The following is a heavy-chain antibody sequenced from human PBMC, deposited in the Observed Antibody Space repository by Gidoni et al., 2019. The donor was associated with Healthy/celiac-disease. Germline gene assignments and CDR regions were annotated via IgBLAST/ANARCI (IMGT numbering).Heavy chain of an antibody. CDR2: MNPNSGNT. J-gene: IGHJ5*02. CDR1: GYTFTSYD. V-gene: IGHV1-8*01. Sequence: QVQLVQSGAEVKKPGASVKVSCKASGYTFTSYDINWLRQATGQGLEWMGWMNPNSGNTDYAQKFQGRVTMTRNTSISTAYMELSSLRSEDTAVYYCARGSAYSSSWYPNWFDPWGQGTLVTVSS. CDR3: ARGSAYSSSWYPNWFDP. D-gene: IGHD6-13*01.